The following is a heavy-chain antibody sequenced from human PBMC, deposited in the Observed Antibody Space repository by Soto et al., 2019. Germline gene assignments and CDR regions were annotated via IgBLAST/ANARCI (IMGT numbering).Heavy chain of an antibody. CDR2: IWYDGSNK. CDR3: ARDRILYSSSGYFDY. D-gene: IGHD6-6*01. CDR1: GFRFDGYS. J-gene: IGHJ4*02. V-gene: IGHV3-33*08. Sequence: VQLVESGGGLVQPGRSLRLSCAASGFRFDGYSIHWVRQAPGKGLEWVAVIWYDGSNKYYADPVKGRFTISRDNSKNTLYLQMNSLRAEDTAVYYCARDRILYSSSGYFDYWGQGTLVTVSS.